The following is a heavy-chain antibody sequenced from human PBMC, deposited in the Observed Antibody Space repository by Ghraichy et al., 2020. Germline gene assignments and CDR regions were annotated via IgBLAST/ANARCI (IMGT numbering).Heavy chain of an antibody. CDR1: GFTVSSNH. J-gene: IGHJ4*02. D-gene: IGHD3-16*01. CDR3: LTFGGPIAPGY. V-gene: IGHV3-66*02. CDR2: IYSGGNT. Sequence: GGSLRLSCAASGFTVSSNHMSWVRQSVGKGLEWVSTIYSGGNTLYADSVKGRFTISRDSSKSTLYLQMISLRVEDTAVYFCLTFGGPIAPGYSGQGTLVSVSS.